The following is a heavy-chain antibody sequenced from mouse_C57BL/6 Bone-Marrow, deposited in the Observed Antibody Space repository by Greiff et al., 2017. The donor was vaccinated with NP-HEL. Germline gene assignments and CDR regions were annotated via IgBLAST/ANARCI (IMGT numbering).Heavy chain of an antibody. CDR2: VWRGGST. CDR1: GFSLTSYG. CDR3: AKENYYGRGRYFDV. D-gene: IGHD1-1*01. V-gene: IGHV2-5*01. Sequence: QVQLQQSGPGLVQPSQSLSITCTVSGFSLTSYGVHWVRQSPGKGLEWLGVVWRGGSTDYNVAFMSRLSITKDNSKSQVFFKMNSLQADDTAIYYCAKENYYGRGRYFDVWGTGTTVTVSS. J-gene: IGHJ1*03.